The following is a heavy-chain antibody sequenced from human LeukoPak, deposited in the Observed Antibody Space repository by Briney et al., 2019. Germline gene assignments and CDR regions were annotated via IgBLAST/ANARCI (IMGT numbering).Heavy chain of an antibody. V-gene: IGHV3-49*03. CDR3: IRGKSFLDY. CDR2: IRSGGTT. Sequence: GGSLRLSCTASGFSFGGFGMNWIRQAPGKGLEWVGFIRSGGTTEYAASVRGRFTISRDDSKGIAYLQMNSLKTEDTAVYYCIRGKSFLDYWGQGTLVTVSS. D-gene: IGHD3-16*01. CDR1: GFSFGGFG. J-gene: IGHJ4*02.